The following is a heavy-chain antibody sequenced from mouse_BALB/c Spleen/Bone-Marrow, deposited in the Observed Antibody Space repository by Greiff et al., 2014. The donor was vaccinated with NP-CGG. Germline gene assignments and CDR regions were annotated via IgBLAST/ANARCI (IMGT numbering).Heavy chain of an antibody. V-gene: IGHV5-17*02. CDR1: GFTFSSFG. D-gene: IGHD1-2*01. CDR3: ARNTAFDY. Sequence: DVKLVESGGGLVQPGGSRKLSCAASGFTFSSFGMHWVRQAPEKGLEWVAYISSGSSTIYYADTVKGRFTISRDNPKNTLFLQMTSLRSEDTAMYYCARNTAFDYWGQGTTLTVSS. CDR2: ISSGSSTI. J-gene: IGHJ2*01.